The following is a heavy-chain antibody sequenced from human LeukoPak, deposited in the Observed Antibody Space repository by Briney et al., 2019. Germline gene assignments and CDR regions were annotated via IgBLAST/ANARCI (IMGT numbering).Heavy chain of an antibody. CDR3: ARDSRAYDSSGYYYN. V-gene: IGHV1-69*05. Sequence: SVKVSCKASGYTFSSYAISWVRQAPGQGLEWMGRIIPIFGTANYAQKFQGRVTITTDESTSTAYMELSSLRSEDTAVYYCARDSRAYDSSGYYYNWGQGTLVTVSS. CDR1: GYTFSSYA. J-gene: IGHJ4*02. D-gene: IGHD3-22*01. CDR2: IIPIFGTA.